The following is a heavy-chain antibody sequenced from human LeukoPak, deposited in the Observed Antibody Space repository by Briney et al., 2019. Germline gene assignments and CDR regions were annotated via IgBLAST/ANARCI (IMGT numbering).Heavy chain of an antibody. D-gene: IGHD3-10*01. J-gene: IGHJ6*03. CDR1: GFSVSMKY. CDR2: IFSGGTT. CDR3: ARFSGPGMQHYYYYMDV. V-gene: IGHV3-53*01. Sequence: GESLRLSCAASGFSVSMKYMTWVRQAPGKGLEWVSVIFSGGTTYYADSVKGRFTVSRGNSKNMMYLQMNSLRAEDAAVYYCARFSGPGMQHYYYYMDVWGTGTTVTVSS.